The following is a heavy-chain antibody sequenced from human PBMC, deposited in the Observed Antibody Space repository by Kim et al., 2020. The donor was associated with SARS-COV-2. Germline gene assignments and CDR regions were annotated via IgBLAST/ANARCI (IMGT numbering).Heavy chain of an antibody. V-gene: IGHV3-73*01. CDR3: AGRGGDLSPDPNIDY. Sequence: APSVEGRFTISRDDSRNTAYLQMNSLKIEDTAVYYCAGRGGDLSPDPNIDYWGQGTQVTVSS. D-gene: IGHD2-21*01. J-gene: IGHJ4*02.